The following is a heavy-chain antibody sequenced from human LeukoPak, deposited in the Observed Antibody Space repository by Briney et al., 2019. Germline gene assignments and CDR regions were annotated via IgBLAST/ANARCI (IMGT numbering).Heavy chain of an antibody. CDR1: GFTFRAYN. J-gene: IGHJ4*02. D-gene: IGHD4-17*01. CDR2: ITSGGTTI. CDR3: ARDYSTVTTFFDY. V-gene: IGHV3-48*01. Sequence: GGSLRLSCAASGFTFRAYNMNWVRQAPGKGLEWVSYITSGGTTIYYADSVKGRFTISRDNAKNSLYLQMNSLRAEDTAVYYCARDYSTVTTFFDYWGQGTLVTVSS.